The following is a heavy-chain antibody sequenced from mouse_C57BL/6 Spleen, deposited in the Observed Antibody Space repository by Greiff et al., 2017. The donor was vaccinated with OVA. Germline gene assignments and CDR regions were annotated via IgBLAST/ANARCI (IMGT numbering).Heavy chain of an antibody. CDR2: ISSGSSTI. CDR1: GFTFSDYG. Sequence: EVKLVESGGGLVKPGGSLKLSCAASGFTFSDYGMHWVRQAPEQGLEWVAYISSGSSTIYYADTVKGRFTISRDNAKNTLFLQMTSLRSEDTAMYYCARRDYDGAWFAYWGQGTLVTVSA. V-gene: IGHV5-17*01. CDR3: ARRDYDGAWFAY. J-gene: IGHJ3*01. D-gene: IGHD2-4*01.